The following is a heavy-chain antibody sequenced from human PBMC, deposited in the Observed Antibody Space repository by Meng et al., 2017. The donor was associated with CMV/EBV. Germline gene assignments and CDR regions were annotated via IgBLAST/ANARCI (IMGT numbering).Heavy chain of an antibody. Sequence: GESLKISCKGSGYSFTSYWIGWVRQMPGKGLEWMGIIYPGDSDTRYSPSFQGQVTISADKSISTAYLQWSSLKASDTAMYYCARSFRFGHSSPTGYYYGMDVWGQGTTVTVSS. D-gene: IGHD6-13*01. CDR1: GYSFTSYW. V-gene: IGHV5-51*01. J-gene: IGHJ6*02. CDR2: IYPGDSDT. CDR3: ARSFRFGHSSPTGYYYGMDV.